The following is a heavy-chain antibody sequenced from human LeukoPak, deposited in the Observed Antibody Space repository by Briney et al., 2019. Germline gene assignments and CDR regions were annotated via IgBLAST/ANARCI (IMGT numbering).Heavy chain of an antibody. D-gene: IGHD5-12*01. CDR3: ATRSGYSGYDYGNWYFDL. Sequence: ASVKVSCKVSGYTLTELSMHWVRQAPGKGLEWMGGFDPEDGETIYAQKFQGRVTMTEDTSTDRAYMELSSLRSEDTAVYYCATRSGYSGYDYGNWYFDLWGRGTLVTVSS. CDR2: FDPEDGET. V-gene: IGHV1-24*01. CDR1: GYTLTELS. J-gene: IGHJ2*01.